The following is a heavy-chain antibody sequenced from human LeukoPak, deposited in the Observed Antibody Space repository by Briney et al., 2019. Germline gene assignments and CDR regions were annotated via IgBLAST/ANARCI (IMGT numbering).Heavy chain of an antibody. CDR1: GFTFTSYG. D-gene: IGHD1-26*01. CDR3: ARELRSYGLDY. J-gene: IGHJ4*02. CDR2: ISAYNGNT. Sequence: ASVKVSCKASGFTFTSYGISWVRQATGQGLGWMGWISAYNGNTNYAQKLQGRVTTNTDTSTSTAYMELRSLRSDDTAVYYCARELRSYGLDYWGQGTLVTVSS. V-gene: IGHV1-18*01.